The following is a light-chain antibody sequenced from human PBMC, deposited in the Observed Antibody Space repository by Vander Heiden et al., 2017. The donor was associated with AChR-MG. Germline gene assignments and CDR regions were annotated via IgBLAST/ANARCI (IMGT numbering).Light chain of an antibody. V-gene: IGLV3-1*01. CDR1: RLGDKD. CDR2: QGS. Sequence: SYGLTQPPSVSVSAGQTASRTCSGDRLGDKDACWYQQKPGQPHVMVIYQGSKRSAGIPERFSGYNSGNTATLTISGTQAMDEADYYCQAWDSSTAVFGGGTKLTVL. CDR3: QAWDSSTAV. J-gene: IGLJ2*01.